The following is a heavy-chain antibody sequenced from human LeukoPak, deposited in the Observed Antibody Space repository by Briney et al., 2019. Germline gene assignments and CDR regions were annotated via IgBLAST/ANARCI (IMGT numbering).Heavy chain of an antibody. D-gene: IGHD2-2*01. CDR2: MNPNSGNT. CDR1: GYTFTSYD. Sequence: ASVKVSCKASGYTFTSYDINWVRQATGQGLEWMGWMNPNSGNTVYAQKFQGRVTMTRNTSISTAYMELSSLRSEDTAVYYCARAYPYIVVVPAAILYYYYYGMDVWGQGTTVTVSS. CDR3: ARAYPYIVVVPAAILYYYYYGMDV. J-gene: IGHJ6*02. V-gene: IGHV1-8*01.